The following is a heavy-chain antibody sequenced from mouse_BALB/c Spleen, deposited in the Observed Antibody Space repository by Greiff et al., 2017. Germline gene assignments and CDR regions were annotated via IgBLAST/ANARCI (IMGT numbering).Heavy chain of an antibody. D-gene: IGHD3-2*01. Sequence: EVKLVESGGGLVKPGGSLKLSCAASGFTFSDYYMYWVRQTPEKRLEWVATISDGGSYTYYPDSVKGRFTISRDNAKNNLYLQMSSLKSEDTAMYYCARSKTARAKDYAMDYWGQGTSVTVSS. J-gene: IGHJ4*01. CDR3: ARSKTARAKDYAMDY. CDR1: GFTFSDYY. V-gene: IGHV5-4*02. CDR2: ISDGGSYT.